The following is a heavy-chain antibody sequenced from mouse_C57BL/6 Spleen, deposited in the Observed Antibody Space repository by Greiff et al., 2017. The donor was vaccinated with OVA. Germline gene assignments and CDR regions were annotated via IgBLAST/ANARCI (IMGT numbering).Heavy chain of an antibody. V-gene: IGHV5-17*01. CDR3: ARRAIVNYYAMDY. J-gene: IGHJ4*01. D-gene: IGHD2-12*01. CDR1: GFTFSDYG. Sequence: EVKVVESGGGLVKPGGSLKLSCAASGFTFSDYGMHWVRQAPEKGLEWVAYISSGSSTIYYADTVKGRFTISRDNAKNTLFLQMTSLRSEDTAMYYCARRAIVNYYAMDYWGQGTSVTVSS. CDR2: ISSGSSTI.